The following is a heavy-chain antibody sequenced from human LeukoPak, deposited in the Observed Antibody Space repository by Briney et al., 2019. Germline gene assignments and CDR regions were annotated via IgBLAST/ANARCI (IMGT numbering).Heavy chain of an antibody. CDR2: IYSDNT. V-gene: IGHV3-53*01. CDR1: GFTVSSNS. J-gene: IGHJ3*02. D-gene: IGHD3-22*01. CDR3: ARELGSGYAFDI. Sequence: GGSLRLSCTVSGFTVSSNSMSWVRQAPGKGLEWVSFIYSDNTHYSDSVKGRFTISRDNAKNTLYLQMNSLRAEDTAVYYCARELGSGYAFDIWGQGTMVTVSS.